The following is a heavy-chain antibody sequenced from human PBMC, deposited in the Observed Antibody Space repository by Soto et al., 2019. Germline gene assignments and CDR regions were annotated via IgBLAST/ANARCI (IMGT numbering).Heavy chain of an antibody. CDR3: ATEGRAIAAAVYDS. V-gene: IGHV3-15*02. Sequence: EEQLVESGGALVKPGGSLTLSCAASGFTFSNVWMSWVHQAPGKGLEWVGRIKSKTDGETTDYGAPVKDRFTISRDDSKNMLYLQMNSLKTEDTAVYFCATEGRAIAAAVYDSWGQGTLVTVSS. J-gene: IGHJ4*02. CDR1: GFTFSNVW. CDR2: IKSKTDGETT. D-gene: IGHD6-13*01.